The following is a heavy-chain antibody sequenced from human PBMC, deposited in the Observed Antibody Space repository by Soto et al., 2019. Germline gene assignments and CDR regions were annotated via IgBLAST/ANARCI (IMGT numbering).Heavy chain of an antibody. Sequence: SETLSLTCAVYGGSFSGYYWSWIRQPPGKGLEWIGEINHSGSTNYNPSLKSRVTISVDTSKNQFSLKLSSVTAADTAVYYCARVLLWFGELFHLGRETYYFDSWGQGTLVT. CDR2: INHSGST. V-gene: IGHV4-34*01. CDR3: ARVLLWFGELFHLGRETYYFDS. CDR1: GGSFSGYY. D-gene: IGHD3-10*01. J-gene: IGHJ4*02.